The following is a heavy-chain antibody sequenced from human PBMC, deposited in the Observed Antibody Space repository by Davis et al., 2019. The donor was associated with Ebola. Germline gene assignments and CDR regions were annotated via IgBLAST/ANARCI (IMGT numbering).Heavy chain of an antibody. CDR3: ARELLRYYGMDV. J-gene: IGHJ6*02. CDR2: INHSGST. CDR1: GGSFSGYY. D-gene: IGHD6-6*01. Sequence: MPSETLSLTCAVYGGSFSGYYWSWIRQPPGKGLEWIGEINHSGSTNYNPSLKSRVTISVDTSKNQFSLKLSSVTAADTAVYYCARELLRYYGMDVWGQGTTVTVSS. V-gene: IGHV4-34*01.